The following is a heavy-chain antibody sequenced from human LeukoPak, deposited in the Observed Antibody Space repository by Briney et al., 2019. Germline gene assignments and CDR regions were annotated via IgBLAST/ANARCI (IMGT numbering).Heavy chain of an antibody. CDR2: IYYSGST. D-gene: IGHD3-16*02. J-gene: IGHJ3*01. CDR1: GGSISSYY. CDR3: ARGSYDYVWGSCRSSAFDF. Sequence: SETLSLTCTVSGGSISSYYWSWIRQPPGKGLEWIGYIYYSGSTNYNPSLKSRVTISVDTSKNQFSLKLSSVTAADTAVYYCARGSYDYVWGSCRSSAFDFWGHGTMVTVSS. V-gene: IGHV4-59*01.